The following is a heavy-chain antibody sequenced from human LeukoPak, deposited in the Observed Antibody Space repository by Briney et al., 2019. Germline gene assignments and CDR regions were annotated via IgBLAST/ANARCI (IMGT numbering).Heavy chain of an antibody. J-gene: IGHJ4*02. D-gene: IGHD4-23*01. CDR3: ARVLAYGGNSDQIDY. V-gene: IGHV1-46*01. CDR1: GYTFTSYY. CDR2: INPSGGST. Sequence: ASVTVSCKASGYTFTSYYMHWVRQAPGQGLEWMGIINPSGGSTSYAQKFQGRVTMTRDTSTSTVYMELSSLRSEDTAVYYCARVLAYGGNSDQIDYWGQGTLVTVSS.